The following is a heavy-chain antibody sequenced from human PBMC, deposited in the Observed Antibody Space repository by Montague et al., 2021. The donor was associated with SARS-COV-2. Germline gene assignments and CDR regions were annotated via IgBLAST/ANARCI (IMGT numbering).Heavy chain of an antibody. CDR2: INHGGSI. J-gene: IGHJ6*03. CDR3: ARLRDGVVPSPILGVGPYYSYYYMDV. Sequence: ETLSLTCAVHGTSFSGYYWNWIRQPPGKGLEWIGEINHGGSIKYSPSLKSRLTISADTSKNQFSLKLTSVAAADTAVYYCARLRDGVVPSPILGVGPYYSYYYMDVWGRGTTVTVSS. D-gene: IGHD3-10*01. V-gene: IGHV4-34*01. CDR1: GTSFSGYY.